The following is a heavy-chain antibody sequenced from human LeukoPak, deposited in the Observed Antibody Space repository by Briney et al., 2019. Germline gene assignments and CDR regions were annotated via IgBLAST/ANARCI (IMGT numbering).Heavy chain of an antibody. Sequence: GGSLRLSCAASGFTFSDYYMSWIRQAPGKGLEWVSYISSSGSTIYYADSVKGRFTISRDNSKNTLYLQMNSLRAEDTAVYYCAKDPSFRPGYFDYWGQGTLVTVSS. CDR2: ISSSGSTI. CDR3: AKDPSFRPGYFDY. CDR1: GFTFSDYY. V-gene: IGHV3-11*04. J-gene: IGHJ4*02.